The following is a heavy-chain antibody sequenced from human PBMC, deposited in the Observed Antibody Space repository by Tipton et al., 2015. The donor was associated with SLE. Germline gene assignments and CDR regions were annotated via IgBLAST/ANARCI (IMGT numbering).Heavy chain of an antibody. D-gene: IGHD2-8*02. Sequence: QLVQSGAEVKKPGESLRISCKGSGNNFTSYWIIWVRQMPGKGLECMGRIDPSDSYTKYSPSFQGHVTISADKSIGTAYLQWSSLKASDTARYYCAKSRTDLPLVYNTTGGHFDLWGRGTLVTVPS. CDR3: AKSRTDLPLVYNTTGGHFDL. J-gene: IGHJ2*01. CDR1: GNNFTSYW. V-gene: IGHV5-10-1*01. CDR2: IDPSDSYT.